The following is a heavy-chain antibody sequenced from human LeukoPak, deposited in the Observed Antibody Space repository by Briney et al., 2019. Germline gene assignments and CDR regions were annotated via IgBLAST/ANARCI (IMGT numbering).Heavy chain of an antibody. CDR3: ARGHIFGPGNEGLDY. V-gene: IGHV1-3*01. CDR1: GYIFSEFV. J-gene: IGHJ4*02. D-gene: IGHD3-3*02. CDR2: INAANQNT. Sequence: RASAKVSCKASGYIFSEFVIHWVRQAPGHSLEWMGWINAANQNTKYSQKFQGRITISTDTSAETAFMELSGLTPEDTAVYFCARGHIFGPGNEGLDYWGQGSLVTVSS.